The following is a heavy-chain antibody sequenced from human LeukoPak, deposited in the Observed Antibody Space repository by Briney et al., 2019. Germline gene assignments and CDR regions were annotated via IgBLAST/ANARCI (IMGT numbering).Heavy chain of an antibody. CDR3: ARGSSWYRVSDY. V-gene: IGHV4-59*12. CDR2: IYYSGST. D-gene: IGHD6-13*01. CDR1: GGSIRSYY. Sequence: SETLSLTCTVSGGSIRSYYWSWIRQPPGKGLQWIGYIYYSGSTNYNPSLKSRVTLSVDTPNNQFSLKLSSVTAADTAVYYCARGSSWYRVSDYWGQGTLVTVSS. J-gene: IGHJ4*02.